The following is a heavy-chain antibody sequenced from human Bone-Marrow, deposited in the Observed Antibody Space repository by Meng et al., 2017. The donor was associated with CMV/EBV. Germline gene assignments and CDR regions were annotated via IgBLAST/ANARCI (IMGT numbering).Heavy chain of an antibody. V-gene: IGHV4-38-2*02. D-gene: IGHD3-22*01. CDR1: GYSISSGYY. J-gene: IGHJ4*02. CDR2: INHSGST. Sequence: SETLSLTCTVSGYSISSGYYWGWIRQPPGKGLEWIGSINHSGSTNYNPSLKSRVTISVDTSKNQFSLKLSSVTAAETAVYYCARGVIINDYWGQGTLVTVSS. CDR3: ARGVIINDY.